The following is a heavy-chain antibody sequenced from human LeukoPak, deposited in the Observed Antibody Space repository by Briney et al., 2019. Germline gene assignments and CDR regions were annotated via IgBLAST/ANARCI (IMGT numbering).Heavy chain of an antibody. CDR2: ISSSGSST. J-gene: IGHJ5*02. V-gene: IGHV3-23*01. D-gene: IGHD3-10*01. CDR3: AAISSSYNGLKPENWFDP. Sequence: GGSLRLSCAASGITFSKYAMSWVRQAPGKGLGWVSGISSSGSSTYYADSVKGRFTISRDNSKNTVHLQMNSLRAEDTAIYYCAAISSSYNGLKPENWFDPWGQGTLVTVSS. CDR1: GITFSKYA.